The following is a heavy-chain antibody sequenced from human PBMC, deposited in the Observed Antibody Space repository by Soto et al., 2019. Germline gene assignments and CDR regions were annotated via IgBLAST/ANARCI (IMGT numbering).Heavy chain of an antibody. V-gene: IGHV3-23*01. J-gene: IGHJ4*02. CDR3: AKGRSGSYYQNVGY. Sequence: EVQLLESGGGLVQPGGSLRLSCAASGFTFSSYAMSWVRQAPGKGLEWVSAISGSGGSTYYADSVKGRFTISRDNSKNTMYLQMNSLRAEDTAVYYCAKGRSGSYYQNVGYWGQGTLVTVSS. D-gene: IGHD1-26*01. CDR1: GFTFSSYA. CDR2: ISGSGGST.